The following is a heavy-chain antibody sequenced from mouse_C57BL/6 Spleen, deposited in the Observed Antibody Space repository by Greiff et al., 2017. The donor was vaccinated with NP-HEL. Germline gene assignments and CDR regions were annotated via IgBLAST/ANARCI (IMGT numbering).Heavy chain of an antibody. CDR2: IHPNSGST. V-gene: IGHV1-64*01. Sequence: QVQLQQPGAELVKPGASVKLSCKASGYTFTSYWMHWVKPRPGQGLEWIGMIHPNSGSTNYNEKFKSKATLTVDKSSSTAYMQLSSLTSEDSAVYYCARQLGYYFDYWGQGTTLTVSS. D-gene: IGHD4-1*02. CDR1: GYTFTSYW. J-gene: IGHJ2*01. CDR3: ARQLGYYFDY.